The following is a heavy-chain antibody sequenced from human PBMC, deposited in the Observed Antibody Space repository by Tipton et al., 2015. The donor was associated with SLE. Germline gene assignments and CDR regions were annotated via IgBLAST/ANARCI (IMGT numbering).Heavy chain of an antibody. V-gene: IGHV4-59*08. CDR3: ARHGRIAARDWYFDL. D-gene: IGHD6-6*01. J-gene: IGHJ2*01. CDR2: IYYSGST. Sequence: TLSLTCTVSGVSISSYYWSWIRQPPGKGLEWIGYIYYSGSTNYNPSLKSRVTISVDTSKNQFSLRLSSVTAADTAVYYCARHGRIAARDWYFDLWGRGTLVTVSS. CDR1: GVSISSYY.